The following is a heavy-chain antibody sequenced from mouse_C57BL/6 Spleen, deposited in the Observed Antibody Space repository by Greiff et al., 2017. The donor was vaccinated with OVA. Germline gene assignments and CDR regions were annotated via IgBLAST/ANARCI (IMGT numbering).Heavy chain of an antibody. CDR3: ARGLLFFDY. CDR2: IYPGDGDT. V-gene: IGHV1-82*01. J-gene: IGHJ2*01. CDR1: GYAFSSSW. Sequence: QVQLQQSGPELVKPGASVKISCKASGYAFSSSWMNWVKQRPGKGLEWIGRIYPGDGDTNYNGKFKGKATLTADKSSSTAYMQLSSLTSEDSAVYFCARGLLFFDYWGQGITLTVSS. D-gene: IGHD2-3*01.